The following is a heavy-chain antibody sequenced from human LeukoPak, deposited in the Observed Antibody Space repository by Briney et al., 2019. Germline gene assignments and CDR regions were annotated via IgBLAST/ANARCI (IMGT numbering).Heavy chain of an antibody. CDR1: GFTFDDYG. CDR2: INWNGGST. Sequence: GGSLRLSCAASGFTFDDYGMSWVRQAPGKGLEWVSGINWNGGSTGYADSVKGRFTISRDNSKSSLFLQMNSLRTEDTALYYCARDHVYGGADYWGQGTLVTVSS. CDR3: ARDHVYGGADY. D-gene: IGHD5/OR15-5a*01. V-gene: IGHV3-20*04. J-gene: IGHJ4*02.